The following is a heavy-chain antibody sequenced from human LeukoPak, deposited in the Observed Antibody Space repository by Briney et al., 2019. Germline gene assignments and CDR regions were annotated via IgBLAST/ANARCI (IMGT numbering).Heavy chain of an antibody. V-gene: IGHV4-59*08. CDR1: GGSISSYY. Sequence: SETLSLTCTVSGGSISSYYWSWIRQPPGKGLEWIGYIYYSGSTNYNPSLKSRVTISVDTSKNQFFLKLSSVTAADTAVYYCARPRYDFWSGYRNWFDPWGQGTLVTVSS. D-gene: IGHD3-3*01. CDR3: ARPRYDFWSGYRNWFDP. CDR2: IYYSGST. J-gene: IGHJ5*02.